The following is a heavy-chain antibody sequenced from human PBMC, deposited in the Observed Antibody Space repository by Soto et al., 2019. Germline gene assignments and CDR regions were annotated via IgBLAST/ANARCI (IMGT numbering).Heavy chain of an antibody. CDR1: GGTFSGYA. V-gene: IGHV1-69*05. Sequence: SVKVSFKASGGTFSGYAISWVLQTPGQGLEWMGGIIPIFGTANYAQKFQGRVTITRDTSASTAYMELSSLRSEDTAVYYCARGSGYYYWDDYWGQGTLVTVSS. D-gene: IGHD3-22*01. J-gene: IGHJ4*02. CDR3: ARGSGYYYWDDY. CDR2: IIPIFGTA.